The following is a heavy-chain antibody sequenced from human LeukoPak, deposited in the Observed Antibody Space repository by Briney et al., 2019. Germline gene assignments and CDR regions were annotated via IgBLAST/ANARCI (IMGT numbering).Heavy chain of an antibody. CDR3: ARGLRGHLTPYYFDY. V-gene: IGHV4-34*01. J-gene: IGHJ4*02. CDR1: GGSFSGYY. Sequence: SETLSLTCAVSGGSFSGYYWSWIREPPGKGVECVGEINHSGRTNYNPSIKSQVPISLDTSKHQFSLKLSSVTAADPAVYYCARGLRGHLTPYYFDYWGQGTLVTVSS. CDR2: INHSGRT. D-gene: IGHD3-10*01.